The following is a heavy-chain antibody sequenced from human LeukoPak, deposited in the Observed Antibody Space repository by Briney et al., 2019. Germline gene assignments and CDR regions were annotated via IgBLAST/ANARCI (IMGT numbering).Heavy chain of an antibody. CDR1: GYTLTELS. CDR2: FDPEDGET. V-gene: IGHV1-24*01. J-gene: IGHJ4*02. CDR3: ATDRWELRGYDY. Sequence: ASVKVSCKVSGYTLTELSMHWVRQAPGKGLEWMGGFDPEDGETIYAQKFQGRVTMTEDTSTDTAYMELCSLRSEDTAVYYCATDRWELRGYDYWGQGTLVTVSS. D-gene: IGHD1-26*01.